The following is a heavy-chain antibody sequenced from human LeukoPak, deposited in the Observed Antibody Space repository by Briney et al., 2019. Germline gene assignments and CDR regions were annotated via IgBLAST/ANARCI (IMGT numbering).Heavy chain of an antibody. Sequence: SETLSLTCTVSGDSISSSTYYWGWIRQPPGKGLEWIGSIYYSGSTYYNPSLKSRVTISVDTSKNQFSLKLSSVTAADTAVYYCARQYDFWSGSFDYWGQGTLVTVSS. D-gene: IGHD3-3*01. V-gene: IGHV4-39*01. CDR2: IYYSGST. J-gene: IGHJ4*02. CDR3: ARQYDFWSGSFDY. CDR1: GDSISSSTYY.